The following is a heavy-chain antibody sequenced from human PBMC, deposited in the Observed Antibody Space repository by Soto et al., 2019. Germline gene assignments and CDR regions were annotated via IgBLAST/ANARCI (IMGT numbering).Heavy chain of an antibody. J-gene: IGHJ4*02. D-gene: IGHD4-17*01. CDR1: GVSISNDVYY. CDR3: ARQEYGDYVFLDY. Sequence: QVQLQESGPGLVKPSQTLSLTCTVSGVSISNDVYYWTWIRQYPGKGLEWVGYIYYTGSTYYNPSLTSRVMMSVGTSKNQFSLKLSSVTAADTAVYYCARQEYGDYVFLDYWGQGTLVTVSS. CDR2: IYYTGST. V-gene: IGHV4-31*03.